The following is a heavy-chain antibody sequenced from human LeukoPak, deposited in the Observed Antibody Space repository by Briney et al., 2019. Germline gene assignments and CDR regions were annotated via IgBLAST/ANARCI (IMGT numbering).Heavy chain of an antibody. V-gene: IGHV4-34*01. Sequence: SETLSLTCAVYGGSFSGYYWSWIRQPPGKGLEWIGEINHSGSTNYNPSLKSRVTISVDTSKNQFSLKLSSVTAADTAVYYCAMATIYYHHGMDVWGQGTTVTVSS. J-gene: IGHJ6*02. D-gene: IGHD5-12*01. CDR2: INHSGST. CDR3: AMATIYYHHGMDV. CDR1: GGSFSGYY.